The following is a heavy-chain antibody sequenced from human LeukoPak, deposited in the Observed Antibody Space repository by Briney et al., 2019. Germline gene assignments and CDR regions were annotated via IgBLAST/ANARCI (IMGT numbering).Heavy chain of an antibody. V-gene: IGHV4-59*01. J-gene: IGHJ4*02. CDR1: GGSISSYY. Sequence: PSETLSLTCTVSGGSISSYYWSWIRQPPGKGLEWIGYIYYSGSTNYNPSLKSRVTISVNTSKNQFSLKLSSVTAADTAMYYCARVSGYDWESFYDYWGQGSLVTVSS. D-gene: IGHD5-12*01. CDR3: ARVSGYDWESFYDY. CDR2: IYYSGST.